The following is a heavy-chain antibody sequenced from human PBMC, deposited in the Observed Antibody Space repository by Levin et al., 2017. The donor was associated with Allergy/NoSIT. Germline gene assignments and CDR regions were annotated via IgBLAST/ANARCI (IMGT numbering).Heavy chain of an antibody. D-gene: IGHD1-26*01. Sequence: GGSLRLSCAASGFTVSSNYMSWVRQAPGKGLEWVSVIYSGGSTYYADSVKGRFTISRDNSKNTLYLQMNSLRAEDTAVYYCARAPGVVGAKYWYFDLWGRGTLVTVSS. J-gene: IGHJ2*01. CDR1: GFTVSSNY. CDR2: IYSGGST. CDR3: ARAPGVVGAKYWYFDL. V-gene: IGHV3-66*01.